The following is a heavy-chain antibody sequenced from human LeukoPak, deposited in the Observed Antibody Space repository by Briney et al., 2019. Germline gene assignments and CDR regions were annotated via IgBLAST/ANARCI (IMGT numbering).Heavy chain of an antibody. CDR1: GGSISSYY. CDR3: ARDGVSSSWTYYYYYGMDV. Sequence: SETLSLTCTVSGGSISSYYWSWIRQPAGKGLEWIGRIYTSGSTNYNPSLKSRVTMSVDTSKNQFSLKLSSVTAADTAVYYCARDGVSSSWTYYYYYGMDVRGQGTTVTVSS. J-gene: IGHJ6*02. D-gene: IGHD6-13*01. CDR2: IYTSGST. V-gene: IGHV4-4*07.